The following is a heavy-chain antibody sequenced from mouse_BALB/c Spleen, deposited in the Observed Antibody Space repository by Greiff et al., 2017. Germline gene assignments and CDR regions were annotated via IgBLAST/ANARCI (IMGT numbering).Heavy chain of an antibody. Sequence: VQLQQSGPGLVAPSQSLSITCTVSGFSLTGYGVNWVRQPPGKGLEWLGMIWGDGSTDYNSALKSRLSISKDNSKSQVFLKMNSLQTDDTARYYCSRDREGWGGAMDYWGQGTSVTVSS. D-gene: IGHD3-3*01. CDR2: IWGDGST. V-gene: IGHV2-6-7*01. CDR1: GFSLTGYG. CDR3: SRDREGWGGAMDY. J-gene: IGHJ4*01.